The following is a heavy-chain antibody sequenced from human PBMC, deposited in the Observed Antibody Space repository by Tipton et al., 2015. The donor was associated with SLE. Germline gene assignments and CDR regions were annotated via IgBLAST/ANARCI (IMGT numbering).Heavy chain of an antibody. J-gene: IGHJ4*02. CDR3: AKDLLDSIAYFDY. D-gene: IGHD2-15*01. CDR2: IYSGGST. Sequence: GSLRLSCAASGFTVSSNYMSWVRQAPGKGLEWVSVIYSGGSTYYADSVKGRFTISRDNSKNTLYLQMNSLRAEDTAVYYCAKDLLDSIAYFDYWGQGTLVTVSS. V-gene: IGHV3-53*01. CDR1: GFTVSSNY.